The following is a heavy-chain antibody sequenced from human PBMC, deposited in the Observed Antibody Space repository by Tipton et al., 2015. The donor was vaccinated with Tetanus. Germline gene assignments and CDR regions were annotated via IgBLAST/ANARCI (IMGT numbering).Heavy chain of an antibody. CDR1: GFIVSSHY. J-gene: IGHJ5*02. V-gene: IGHV3-53*01. Sequence: SLRLSCVASGFIVSSHYMSWVRQAPGKGLEWVSVMYSGGDTYYVGSVKGRFSISRDNAKNTLYLQMNSLRDEDTAVYYCAKDPASRGWFDPWGQGTLVSVSS. CDR3: AKDPASRGWFDP. CDR2: MYSGGDT.